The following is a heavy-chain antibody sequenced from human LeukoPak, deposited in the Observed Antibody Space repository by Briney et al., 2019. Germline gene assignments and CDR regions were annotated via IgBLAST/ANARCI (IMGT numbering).Heavy chain of an antibody. CDR3: ARRCFGNYYSSSSEDWFDP. V-gene: IGHV5-51*01. CDR2: IYPGDSDT. CDR1: GYSFTSYW. J-gene: IGHJ5*02. Sequence: GESLKISWKGSGYSFTSYWIGWVRQMPGKGLEWMGIIYPGDSDTRYSPSFQGQVTISADKSISTAYLQWSSLKASDTAMYYCARRCFGNYYSSSSEDWFDPWGQGTLVTVSS. D-gene: IGHD6-6*01.